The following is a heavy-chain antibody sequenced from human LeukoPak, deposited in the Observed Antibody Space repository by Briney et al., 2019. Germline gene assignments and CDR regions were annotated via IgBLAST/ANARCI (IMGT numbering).Heavy chain of an antibody. CDR1: GGSISSSSYY. CDR3: ARGRRKQLRYYYMDV. Sequence: ASETLSLTCTVSGGSISSSSYYWGWTRQPPGKGLEWIGSIYYSGSTYYNPSLKSRVTISVDTSKNQFSLKLSSVTAADTAVYYCARGRRKQLRYYYMDVWGKGTTVTVSS. V-gene: IGHV4-39*07. CDR2: IYYSGST. D-gene: IGHD6-6*01. J-gene: IGHJ6*03.